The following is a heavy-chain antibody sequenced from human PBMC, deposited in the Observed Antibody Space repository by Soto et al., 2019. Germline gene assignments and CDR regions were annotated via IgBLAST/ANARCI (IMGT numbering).Heavy chain of an antibody. CDR1: GFTFSSYG. CDR3: ARELNPNYYDSSGYGF. Sequence: GGSLRLSCAASGFTFSSYGMHWVRQAPGKGLEWVAVIWYDGSNKYYADSVKGRFTISRDNSKNTLYLQMNSLRAEDTAVYYCARELNPNYYDSSGYGFWGQGTLVTVSS. J-gene: IGHJ4*02. D-gene: IGHD3-22*01. CDR2: IWYDGSNK. V-gene: IGHV3-33*01.